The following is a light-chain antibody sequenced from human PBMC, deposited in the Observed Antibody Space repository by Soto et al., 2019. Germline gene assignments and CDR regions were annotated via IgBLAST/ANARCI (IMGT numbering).Light chain of an antibody. V-gene: IGKV3D-15*01. J-gene: IGKJ1*01. CDR3: QQYPNWPPWT. Sequence: EIVIPQTPSTLSVSPGGRATISWGARHNTDSTLACYQLKRGQPPSLLIHGASTRATGVAPRFSGSRSGTEYTLTLSSLQSEDFAVYFSQQYPNWPPWTSGQGTKV. CDR2: GAS. CDR1: HNTDST.